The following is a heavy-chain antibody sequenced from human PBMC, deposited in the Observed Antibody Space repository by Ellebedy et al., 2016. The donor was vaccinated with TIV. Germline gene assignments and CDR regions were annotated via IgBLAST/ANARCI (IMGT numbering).Heavy chain of an antibody. V-gene: IGHV1-2*02. J-gene: IGHJ4*02. CDR3: ARDDAVRGSPEF. Sequence: AASVKVSCKASGYTFINYYIHWVRQAPGQGPEWMGWISPNSGGTNYAQKFRGRVTMTRDTSISTAYMELNRLRSDDTAVYYCARDDAVRGSPEFWGQGTLVTVSS. D-gene: IGHD3-10*01. CDR1: GYTFINYY. CDR2: ISPNSGGT.